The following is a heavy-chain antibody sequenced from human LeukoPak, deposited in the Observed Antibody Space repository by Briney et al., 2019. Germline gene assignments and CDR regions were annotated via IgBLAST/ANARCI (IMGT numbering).Heavy chain of an antibody. J-gene: IGHJ5*02. D-gene: IGHD4/OR15-4a*01. CDR1: GGSITSGSYD. Sequence: SETLSLTCTVSGGSITSGSYDWTWIRQPAGKGLEWVGRIHSSGSTNYNPSLNSRVTVSADTSNNQFSLKLSSVTAADTAIYYCATSASSGSNYFDPWGQGILVTVSS. V-gene: IGHV4-61*02. CDR2: IHSSGST. CDR3: ATSASSGSNYFDP.